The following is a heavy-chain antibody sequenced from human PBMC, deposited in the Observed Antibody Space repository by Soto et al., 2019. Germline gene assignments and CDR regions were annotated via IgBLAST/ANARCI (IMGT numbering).Heavy chain of an antibody. CDR3: ANFASIEAAGPDDAFDI. D-gene: IGHD6-19*01. V-gene: IGHV3-21*01. CDR1: GFTFSSYS. J-gene: IGHJ3*02. Sequence: GGSLRLSCAASGFTFSSYSMNWVRQAPGKGLEWVSSISSSSSYIYYADSVKGRFTISRDNAKNSLYLQMNSLRAEDTAVYYWANFASIEAAGPDDAFDIWGQGTMVTVSS. CDR2: ISSSSSYI.